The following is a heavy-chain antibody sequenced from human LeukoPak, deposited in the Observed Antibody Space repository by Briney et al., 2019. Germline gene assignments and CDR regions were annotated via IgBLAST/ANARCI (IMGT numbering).Heavy chain of an antibody. J-gene: IGHJ6*02. CDR3: AREGGYCSGGSCYVGYYYYYGMDV. CDR1: GYTFTSYG. CDR2: ISAYNGNT. Sequence: GASVKVSCTASGYTFTSYGISWVRQAPGQGLEWMGWISAYNGNTNYAQKLQGRVTMTTDTSTSTAYMELRSLRSDDTAVYYCAREGGYCSGGSCYVGYYYYYGMDVWGQGTTVTVSS. D-gene: IGHD2-15*01. V-gene: IGHV1-18*01.